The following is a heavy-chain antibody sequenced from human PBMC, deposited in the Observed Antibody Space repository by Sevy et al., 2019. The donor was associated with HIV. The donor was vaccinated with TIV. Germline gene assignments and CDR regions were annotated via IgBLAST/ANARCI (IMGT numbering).Heavy chain of an antibody. CDR3: AREENLELGTIPLDS. CDR1: GFTFTYHN. Sequence: GGSLRLSCAASGFTFTYHNMNWVRQAPGKGLEWISYISKSGSTTYFADSVRGRFTISRDNAKNSLFLEMHNLTDEDTAGYYCAREENLELGTIPLDSWGRGIQVTVSS. J-gene: IGHJ4*02. D-gene: IGHD7-27*01. CDR2: ISKSGSTT. V-gene: IGHV3-48*02.